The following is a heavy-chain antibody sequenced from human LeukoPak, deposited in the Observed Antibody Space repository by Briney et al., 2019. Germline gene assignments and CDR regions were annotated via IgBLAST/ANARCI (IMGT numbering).Heavy chain of an antibody. Sequence: GGSLRLSCAASGFTFSSYWISWVRQAPGKGLEWVSNIKEDGSEKYYGDSVRGRFTISRDNAKNSLYLQMNSLRAEDTAVYYCVRDQGWLQFDYWGQGTLVTVSS. CDR2: IKEDGSEK. CDR3: VRDQGWLQFDY. V-gene: IGHV3-7*01. D-gene: IGHD5-24*01. J-gene: IGHJ4*02. CDR1: GFTFSSYW.